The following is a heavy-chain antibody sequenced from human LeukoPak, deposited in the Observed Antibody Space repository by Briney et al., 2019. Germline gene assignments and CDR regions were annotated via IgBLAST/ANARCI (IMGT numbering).Heavy chain of an antibody. CDR2: ISYDGSYK. J-gene: IGHJ5*02. CDR1: GFTFSDYA. Sequence: PGRSLRLSCAASGFTFSDYAMDWVRQAPGKGLEWVVVISYDGSYKFYADSVKGRFTISRDNSKNTLDLQMNSLRAEDSAFYYCARGVGLRYNWFDPWGQGTLVTVSS. V-gene: IGHV3-30*01. D-gene: IGHD1-26*01. CDR3: ARGVGLRYNWFDP.